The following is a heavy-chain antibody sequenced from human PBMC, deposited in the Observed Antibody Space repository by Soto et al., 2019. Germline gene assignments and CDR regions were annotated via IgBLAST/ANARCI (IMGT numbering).Heavy chain of an antibody. CDR3: ARGGDSSSWPPNWFDP. CDR1: GYTFTGYY. J-gene: IGHJ5*02. Sequence: ASVKVSCKASGYTFTGYYMHWVRQAPGQGLEWMGWINPNSGGTNYAQKFQGRVTMTRDTSISTAYMELSRLRSDDTAVYYCARGGDSSSWPPNWFDPSGQGTLVTVSS. V-gene: IGHV1-2*02. CDR2: INPNSGGT. D-gene: IGHD6-13*01.